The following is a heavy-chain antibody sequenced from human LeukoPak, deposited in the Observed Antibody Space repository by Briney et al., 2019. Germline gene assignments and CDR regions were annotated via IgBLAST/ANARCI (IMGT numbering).Heavy chain of an antibody. J-gene: IGHJ6*02. CDR1: GFTLTTYP. Sequence: GGSLTLSYAPSGFTLTTYPMTWVRRAPGRGREWVSAIGTSGNSKYYAVSVRGRFTVSRDNFKNSLYLQMDTVRAEDTAVYYCAAGLYYYGMDMWGQGTTVTVSS. V-gene: IGHV3-23*01. D-gene: IGHD6-13*01. CDR2: IGTSGNSK. CDR3: AAGLYYYGMDM.